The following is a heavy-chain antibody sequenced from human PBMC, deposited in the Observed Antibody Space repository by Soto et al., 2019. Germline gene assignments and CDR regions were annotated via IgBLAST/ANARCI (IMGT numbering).Heavy chain of an antibody. CDR1: GFSLSTTRVG. Sequence: QITLKESGPTLVKPTQTLTLTCTFSGFSLSTTRVGVGWIRQPPGEALEWLALLYWDDEKLYSPSLKRRLTITKEPSKNQVVLTLTHMDPVDTATYYCAHSKTSGMRYYFDYWGQGTLVTVSS. CDR3: AHSKTSGMRYYFDY. CDR2: LYWDDEK. J-gene: IGHJ4*02. V-gene: IGHV2-5*02.